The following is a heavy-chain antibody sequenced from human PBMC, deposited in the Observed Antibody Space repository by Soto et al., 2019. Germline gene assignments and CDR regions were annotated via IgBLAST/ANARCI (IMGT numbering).Heavy chain of an antibody. Sequence: QVQLQESGPGLVKPSQTLSLTCTVSGASISGGDYYWTWIRQPPGKGLEWIGSIYYTGNTYSNPSLESRLSISVDPSNNQFALRLTSVTAPDTAIYSCARATYDRSTYYLDYWGQGTLVTVSS. CDR2: IYYTGNT. J-gene: IGHJ4*02. D-gene: IGHD3-22*01. CDR1: GASISGGDYY. V-gene: IGHV4-30-4*01. CDR3: ARATYDRSTYYLDY.